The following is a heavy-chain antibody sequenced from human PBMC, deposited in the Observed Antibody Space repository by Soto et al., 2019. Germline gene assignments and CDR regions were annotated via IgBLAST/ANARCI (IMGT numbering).Heavy chain of an antibody. D-gene: IGHD6-19*01. CDR3: ARHDRPTVAGTFGY. V-gene: IGHV5-10-1*01. CDR1: GYIFSSNW. J-gene: IGHJ4*02. Sequence: PGESLKISCKGSGYIFSSNWISWVRQMPGQGLEWMGRIDPSDSYSNYSPTFRGHVTMSVDKSMNTAYLQWSSLEASDTGIYYCARHDRPTVAGTFGYWGQGTLLTVSS. CDR2: IDPSDSYS.